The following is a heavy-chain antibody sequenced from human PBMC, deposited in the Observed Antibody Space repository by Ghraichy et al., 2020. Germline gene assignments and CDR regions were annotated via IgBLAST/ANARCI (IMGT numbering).Heavy chain of an antibody. V-gene: IGHV3-7*01. CDR2: LKSDRSDS. CDR3: ARDPYGDYKYGGTDY. CDR1: GFTFSRHW. Sequence: GGSLRLSCAASGFTFSRHWMSWVRQAPGKGLEWVASLKSDRSDSFYLDSVKGRFTISRDNAENSVSLEMTSLRAEDTAVYYCARDPYGDYKYGGTDYWGRGTLVSVSS. D-gene: IGHD4-17*01. J-gene: IGHJ4*02.